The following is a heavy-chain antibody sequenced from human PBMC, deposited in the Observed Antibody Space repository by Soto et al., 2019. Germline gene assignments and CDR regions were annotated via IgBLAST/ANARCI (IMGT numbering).Heavy chain of an antibody. D-gene: IGHD5-12*01. J-gene: IGHJ4*02. CDR3: AREGVTRDGYTYFDY. Sequence: SETLSLTCTVSGGSISSYYWSWIRQPPGKGLEWIGYIYYSGSTNYNPSLKSRVTISVDTSKNQFSLKLSSVTAADTAVYYCAREGVTRDGYTYFDYWGQGTLVTVSS. V-gene: IGHV4-59*01. CDR2: IYYSGST. CDR1: GGSISSYY.